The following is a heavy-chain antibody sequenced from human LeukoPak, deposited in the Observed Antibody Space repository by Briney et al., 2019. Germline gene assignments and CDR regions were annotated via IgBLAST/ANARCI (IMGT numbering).Heavy chain of an antibody. CDR1: GFTFSSYG. Sequence: GRSLRLSCAASGFTFSSYGMHWVRQAPGKGLEWVAVIWYDGSNKYYADSVKGRFTISRGNSKNTLYLQMNSLRAEDTAVYYCARDSAYYDFWSGYSDAFDIWGQGTMVTVSS. D-gene: IGHD3-3*01. CDR2: IWYDGSNK. V-gene: IGHV3-33*01. J-gene: IGHJ3*02. CDR3: ARDSAYYDFWSGYSDAFDI.